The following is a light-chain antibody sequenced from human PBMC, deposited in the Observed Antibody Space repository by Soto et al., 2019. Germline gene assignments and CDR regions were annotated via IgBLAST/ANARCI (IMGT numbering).Light chain of an antibody. J-gene: IGKJ1*01. CDR1: RGIGST. Sequence: EVVMTQSPATLSVSPGERATLSCRASRGIGSTLAWYQQKRGQAPRRLIYGASIRATGIPDRFSGSGSGTDFNLTISRLEPEDFAMYYCQHYGSSPRTFGQGTKVDIK. V-gene: IGKV3-20*01. CDR2: GAS. CDR3: QHYGSSPRT.